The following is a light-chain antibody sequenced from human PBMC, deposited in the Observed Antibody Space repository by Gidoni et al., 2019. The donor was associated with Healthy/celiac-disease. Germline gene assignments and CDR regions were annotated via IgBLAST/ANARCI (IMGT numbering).Light chain of an antibody. CDR3: QQYDNLPLT. CDR1: QDISNY. J-gene: IGKJ4*01. Sequence: IQMTQSPSSLSASGGDRVTITCQASQDISNYLNWYPQKPGKAPKLLIYDASNLETGVPSRFSGSGSGTDFTFTISSLQPEDIATYYCQQYDNLPLTCGGGTKVEIK. CDR2: DAS. V-gene: IGKV1-33*01.